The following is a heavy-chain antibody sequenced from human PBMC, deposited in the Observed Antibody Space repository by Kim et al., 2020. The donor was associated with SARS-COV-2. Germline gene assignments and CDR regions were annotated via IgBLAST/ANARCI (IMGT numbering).Heavy chain of an antibody. J-gene: IGHJ6*03. CDR3: ARGVKVPAAIWISYYYYYMAV. V-gene: IGHV1-8*01. CDR1: GYTFTSYD. D-gene: IGHD2-2*01. Sequence: ASVKVSCKASGYTFTSYDINWVRQATGHGLEWMGWMNPNSGNTGYAQKFQGRVTMTRNTSISTAYMELSSLRSEDTAVYYCARGVKVPAAIWISYYYYYMAVWRKGTAVTVSS. CDR2: MNPNSGNT.